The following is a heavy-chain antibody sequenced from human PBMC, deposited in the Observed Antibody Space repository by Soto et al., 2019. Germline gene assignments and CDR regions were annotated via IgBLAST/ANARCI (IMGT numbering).Heavy chain of an antibody. J-gene: IGHJ6*04. V-gene: IGHV1-2*04. CDR3: ARVQGIAVAGNWRPLRTYHYGIDV. D-gene: IGHD6-19*01. CDR2: INPNSGGT. Sequence: ASVKVSCKASGYTFTGYYMHWVRQAPGQGLEWMGWINPNSGGTNYAQKFQGWVTMTRDTSISTAYRELSRLRSDDTAVYYCARVQGIAVAGNWRPLRTYHYGIDVWGRGTPVTVS. CDR1: GYTFTGYY.